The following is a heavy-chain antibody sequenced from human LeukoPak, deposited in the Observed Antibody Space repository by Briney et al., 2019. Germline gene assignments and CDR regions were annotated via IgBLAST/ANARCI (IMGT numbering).Heavy chain of an antibody. CDR3: ARAGLNGDVDY. J-gene: IGHJ4*02. V-gene: IGHV4-34*01. Sequence: PSETLSLTCAVYGGSFSGYYWSWIRQPPGKGLEWIGEINHSGSTNYNPSLKSRVTISVDTFKKQFSLALSSVTAADTAVYYCARAGLNGDVDYWGQGTLVTVSS. CDR2: INHSGST. D-gene: IGHD4-17*01. CDR1: GGSFSGYY.